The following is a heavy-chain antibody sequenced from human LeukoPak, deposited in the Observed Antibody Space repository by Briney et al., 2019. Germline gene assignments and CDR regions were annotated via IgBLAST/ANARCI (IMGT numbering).Heavy chain of an antibody. CDR3: ARGIMSSQKRYYYYYMDV. CDR2: MNPNSGNT. Sequence: ASVKVSCKASGYTFTSYDINWVRQATGQGLEWMGWMNPNSGNTGYAQKFQGRVTMTRNTSISTAYMELSSLRSEDTAVYYCARGIMSSQKRYYYYYMDVWGKGTTVTVSS. J-gene: IGHJ6*03. V-gene: IGHV1-8*01. D-gene: IGHD2-8*01. CDR1: GYTFTSYD.